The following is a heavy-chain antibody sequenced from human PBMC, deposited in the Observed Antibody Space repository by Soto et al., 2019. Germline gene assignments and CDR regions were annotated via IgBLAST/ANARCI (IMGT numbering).Heavy chain of an antibody. CDR2: ISAYNGNT. V-gene: IGHV1-18*01. Sequence: IWCVQQSPKPGLEWMGWISAYNGNTNYAQKLQGRVTMTTDTSTSTAYMELRSLRSDDTAVYYCAREGKYYYDSSGYPPHFLVQGSLVTV. J-gene: IGHJ4*02. D-gene: IGHD3-22*01. CDR3: AREGKYYYDSSGYPPHF.